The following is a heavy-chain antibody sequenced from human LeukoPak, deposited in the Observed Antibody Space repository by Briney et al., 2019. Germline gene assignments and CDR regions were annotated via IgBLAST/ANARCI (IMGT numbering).Heavy chain of an antibody. CDR2: MNPNSGNT. V-gene: IGHV1-8*01. J-gene: IGHJ4*02. CDR1: RYTFTSYD. CDR3: ARGGEWLVRKEFDY. D-gene: IGHD6-19*01. Sequence: GASVKVSCKASRYTFTSYDINWVRQATGQGLEWMGWMNPNSGNTGYAQKFQGRVTMTRDTSISTAYMELSRLRSDDTAVYYCARGGEWLVRKEFDYWGQGTLVTVSS.